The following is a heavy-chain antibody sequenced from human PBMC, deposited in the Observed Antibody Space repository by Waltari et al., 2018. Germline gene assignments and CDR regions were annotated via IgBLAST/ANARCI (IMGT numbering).Heavy chain of an antibody. D-gene: IGHD4-4*01. Sequence: QVQLVQSGAEVKKPGASVKVCCKASGGTFSSYTISWVRQAPGQGLEWMGRIIPILGIANYAQKFPVSVTITADTSTSTAYIELSSLRSEDTAVYYCGGTTVEYYCLDVWGQGTTVTVSS. CDR1: GGTFSSYT. V-gene: IGHV1-69*02. CDR3: GGTTVEYYCLDV. J-gene: IGHJ6*02. CDR2: IIPILGIA.